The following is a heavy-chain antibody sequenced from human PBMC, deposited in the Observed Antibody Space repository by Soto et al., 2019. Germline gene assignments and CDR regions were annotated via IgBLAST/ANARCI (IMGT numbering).Heavy chain of an antibody. CDR2: IKSKTDGGTT. J-gene: IGHJ5*02. D-gene: IGHD5-12*01. CDR1: GFTFSNAW. V-gene: IGHV3-15*07. CDR3: TSNGGYRGYANH. Sequence: EVQLVESGGGLVKPGGSLRLSCAASGFTFSNAWMNWVRQAPGKGLEWVARIKSKTDGGTTDYAAPVKGRITISRDDSKNTLYREMNRLNTEHTGVYYCTSNGGYRGYANHWGQGTLVSV.